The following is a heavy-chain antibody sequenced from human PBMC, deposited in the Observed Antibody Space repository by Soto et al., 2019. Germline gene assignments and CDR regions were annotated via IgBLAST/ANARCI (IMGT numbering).Heavy chain of an antibody. CDR2: SIPVFGTA. V-gene: IGHV1-69*01. CDR1: GGTFRNYA. J-gene: IGHJ4*02. D-gene: IGHD6-13*01. CDR3: AIPLPKQQLVRGAFDH. Sequence: QVQLVQSGAEVKKPGSSVKLSCKTSGGTFRNYAINWVRQDPGQGLEWMGGSIPVFGTANYAQTFQGRFTITADESTSTAYMERSSLRSEDTAVYYCAIPLPKQQLVRGAFDHWGQGTLVTVAS.